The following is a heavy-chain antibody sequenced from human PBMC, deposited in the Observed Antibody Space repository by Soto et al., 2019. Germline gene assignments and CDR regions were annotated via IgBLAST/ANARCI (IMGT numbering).Heavy chain of an antibody. CDR3: AGSARRDAFDI. V-gene: IGHV1-69*02. CDR2: IIPILGIA. Sequence: SVKVSCKASGGTFTSFTISWVRQAPGQGLEWMGRIIPILGIANYAQKFQGRVTITADKSTSTAYMELSSLRSEDTAVYYCAGSARRDAFDIWGQGTMVTVSS. J-gene: IGHJ3*02. D-gene: IGHD5-12*01. CDR1: GGTFTSFT.